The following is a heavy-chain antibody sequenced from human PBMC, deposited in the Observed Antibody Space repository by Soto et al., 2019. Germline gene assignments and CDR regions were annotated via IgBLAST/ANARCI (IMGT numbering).Heavy chain of an antibody. CDR1: GGSFSGYY. CDR3: ARGSKVATANSYFDY. V-gene: IGHV4-34*01. D-gene: IGHD5-12*01. J-gene: IGHJ4*02. Sequence: QVQLQQWGAGLLKPSETLSLTCAVYGGSFSGYYWSWIRQPPGKGLEWIGEINHSGSTNYNPSLKSRVTISVDTSKYQFSLKLSSVTAADTAVYYCARGSKVATANSYFDYWGQGTLVTVSS. CDR2: INHSGST.